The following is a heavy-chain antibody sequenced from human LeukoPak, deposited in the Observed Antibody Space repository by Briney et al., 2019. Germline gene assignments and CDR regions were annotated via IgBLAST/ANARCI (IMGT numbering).Heavy chain of an antibody. CDR1: GGTCCSYA. J-gene: IGHJ4*02. Sequence: ASVNVSCKASGGTCCSYAISWVRQAPRQGLEWMGGIIPIFGTANYAQKFQGRVTITTDESTSTAYMELSSLRSEDTAAYYCARLDTAMPMAYFDYWGQGTLVTVSS. CDR2: IIPIFGTA. D-gene: IGHD5-18*01. V-gene: IGHV1-69*05. CDR3: ARLDTAMPMAYFDY.